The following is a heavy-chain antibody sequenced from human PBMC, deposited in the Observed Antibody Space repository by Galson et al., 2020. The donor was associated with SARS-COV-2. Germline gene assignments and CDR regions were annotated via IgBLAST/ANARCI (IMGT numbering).Heavy chain of an antibody. V-gene: IGHV4-31*03. D-gene: IGHD3-3*01. CDR2: IYYSGST. Sequence: TLSLTCTVSGGPISSGGYYWSWIRQHPGKGLEWTGYIYYSGSTYYNPSLKSRVTISVDTSKNQFSLKLSTVTAADTAVYYSARAHPITSCGVVIIGAFDIWGQGTMVTVSS. J-gene: IGHJ3*02. CDR3: ARAHPITSCGVVIIGAFDI. CDR1: GGPISSGGYY.